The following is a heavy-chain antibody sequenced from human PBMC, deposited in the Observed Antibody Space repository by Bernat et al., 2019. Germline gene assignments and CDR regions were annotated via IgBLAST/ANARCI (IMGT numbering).Heavy chain of an antibody. CDR1: GFTFSSYA. J-gene: IGHJ6*03. CDR2: ISYDGSNQ. CDR3: ARVWNGPQVVVPADEPTPFYYMDV. V-gene: IGHV3-30-3*01. Sequence: QVQLVESGGGVVQPGRSLRLSCAASGFTFSSYAMHWVRQAPGKGLEGVAVISYDGSNQYSADSVKGRFTISRDNSKNTLYLQMNSLRAEDTAVYYCARVWNGPQVVVPADEPTPFYYMDVWGKGTTVTVSS. D-gene: IGHD2-2*01.